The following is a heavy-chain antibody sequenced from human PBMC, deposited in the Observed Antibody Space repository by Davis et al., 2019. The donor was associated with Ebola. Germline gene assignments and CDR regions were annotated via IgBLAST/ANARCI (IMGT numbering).Heavy chain of an antibody. CDR2: IYASGST. CDR1: GGSISSYY. Sequence: SETLSLTCTVSGGSISSYYWRWIRQPAGKGLEWVGRIYASGSTNYNPSLKSRVTMSVDASKKQFSLKLSSVTAADTAVYYCARADGDYVHFDYWGQGILVTVSS. D-gene: IGHD4-17*01. J-gene: IGHJ4*02. V-gene: IGHV4-4*07. CDR3: ARADGDYVHFDY.